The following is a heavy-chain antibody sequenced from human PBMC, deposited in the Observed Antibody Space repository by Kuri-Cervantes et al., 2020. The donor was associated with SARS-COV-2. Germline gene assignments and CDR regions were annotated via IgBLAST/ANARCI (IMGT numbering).Heavy chain of an antibody. CDR1: GFTFSSYS. CDR3: ARQPDRRYGMDV. CDR2: IWYDGSNK. V-gene: IGHV3-33*08. J-gene: IGHJ6*02. Sequence: GESLKISCAASGFTFSSYSMNWVRQAPGKGLEWVTVIWYDGSNKYYADSVKGRFTISRDNSKNTLYLQMNSLRAEDTAVYYCARQPDRRYGMDVWGQGTTVTVSS.